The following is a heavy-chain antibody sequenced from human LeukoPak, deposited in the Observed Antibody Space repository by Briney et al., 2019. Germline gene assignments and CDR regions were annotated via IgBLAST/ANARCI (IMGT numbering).Heavy chain of an antibody. CDR2: ITAYNGNT. Sequence: ASVKVSCMASGYTFTSYGITWVRQAPGQGLEWMGWITAYNGNTNYAQKLQGRVTMTTDTSTSTAYMELRSLRSDDTAVYYCARESFAAARPGQFDYWGQGTLVTVSS. V-gene: IGHV1-18*01. CDR1: GYTFTSYG. D-gene: IGHD6-6*01. J-gene: IGHJ4*02. CDR3: ARESFAAARPGQFDY.